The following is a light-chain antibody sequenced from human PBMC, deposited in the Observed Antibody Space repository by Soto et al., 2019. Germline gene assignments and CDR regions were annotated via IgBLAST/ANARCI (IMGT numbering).Light chain of an antibody. V-gene: IGKV3-15*01. CDR3: QQCNNWPLT. Sequence: DIVMTQSPATLSVSPGERVTLSCRASQSVSSNLAWYQQKPGQAPKLLIYGASTRATGIPARFSGSGSGTEFTLTISSLQSEDFAVYYCQQCNNWPLTFGQGTKVEIK. CDR2: GAS. J-gene: IGKJ1*01. CDR1: QSVSSN.